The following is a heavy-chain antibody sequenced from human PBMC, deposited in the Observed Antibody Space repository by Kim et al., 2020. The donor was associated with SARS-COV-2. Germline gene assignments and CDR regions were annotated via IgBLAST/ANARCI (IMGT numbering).Heavy chain of an antibody. CDR1: GYTFTSYY. V-gene: IGHV1-46*01. Sequence: ASVKVSCKASGYTFTSYYIHWVRQAPGQGLEWMGIINPSGGSTSYAQKFQGRVTMTRDTSTSTVYMELSSLRSEDTAVYYCARVGRGGSSYYYYGMDVWGQGTTVTVSS. J-gene: IGHJ6*02. CDR2: INPSGGST. CDR3: ARVGRGGSSYYYYGMDV. D-gene: IGHD1-26*01.